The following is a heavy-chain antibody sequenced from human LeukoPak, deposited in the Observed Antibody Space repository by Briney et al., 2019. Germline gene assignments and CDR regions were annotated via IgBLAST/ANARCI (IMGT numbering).Heavy chain of an antibody. J-gene: IGHJ4*02. CDR2: ISSSSNFI. CDR3: ARGRKIYSNSVFDY. CDR1: GSAFSTSG. D-gene: IGHD4-11*01. V-gene: IGHV3-21*04. Sequence: GGSLRLSCAAPGSAFSTSGMNWVRQAPEKGLEWVSYISSSSNFISYGDSMRGRFTISRDNAQNSLYLQMNSLRAEDTALYYCARGRKIYSNSVFDYWGQGTLVTVSS.